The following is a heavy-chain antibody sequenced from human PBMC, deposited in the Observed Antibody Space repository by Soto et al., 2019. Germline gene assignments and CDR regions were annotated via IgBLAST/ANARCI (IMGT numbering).Heavy chain of an antibody. V-gene: IGHV1-46*01. CDR3: ARAQGDSGSYYALDY. CDR1: GYTFTSFY. Sequence: ASVKVSCKASGYTFTSFYMHWVRQAPGQGLEWMGIINPSGGSTSYAQKFQGRVTMTRDTSTSTVYMELSSLRSEDTAVYYCARAQGDSGSYYALDYWGQGTLVTVSS. CDR2: INPSGGST. J-gene: IGHJ4*02. D-gene: IGHD1-26*01.